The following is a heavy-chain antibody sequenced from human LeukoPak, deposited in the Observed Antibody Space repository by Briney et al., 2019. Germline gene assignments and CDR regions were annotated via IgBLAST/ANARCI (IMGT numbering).Heavy chain of an antibody. CDR1: GGTFSSYA. J-gene: IGHJ4*02. V-gene: IGHV1-69*13. CDR3: ARRRGDYVWGSYRYDQYYFDY. CDR2: IIPNFGTA. D-gene: IGHD3-16*02. Sequence: ASVNVSCKASGGTFSSYAISWVRQAPGQGLEWMGGIIPNFGTANYAQKFQGRVTITADESTSTAYMELSSLRSEDTAVYYCARRRGDYVWGSYRYDQYYFDYWGQGTLVTVSS.